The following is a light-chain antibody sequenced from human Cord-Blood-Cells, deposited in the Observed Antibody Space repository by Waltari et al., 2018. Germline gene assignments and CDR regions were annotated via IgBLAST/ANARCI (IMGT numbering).Light chain of an antibody. CDR1: SSAVGGDNY. Sequence: QSALTQPASVSGSPGQSITISCPGTSSAVGGDNYGSWYQQHPGKAPKLMIYDVSTRPSGVSNRFSGSKSGNTASLTISGLQAEDEADYYCSSYTSSSTFGVFGGGTKLTVL. CDR2: DVS. V-gene: IGLV2-14*01. CDR3: SSYTSSSTFGV. J-gene: IGLJ3*02.